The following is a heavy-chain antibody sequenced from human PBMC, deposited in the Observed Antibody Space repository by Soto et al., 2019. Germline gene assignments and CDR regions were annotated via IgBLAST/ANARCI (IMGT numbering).Heavy chain of an antibody. Sequence: SVKVSCKASGGTFSSYAISWVRQAPGQGLEWMGGIIPIFGTANYAQKFQGRVTITADESTSTAYMELSSLRSEDTAVYYCARVVYYAHESNWFDPWGQGTLVTVSS. D-gene: IGHD2-8*01. CDR3: ARVVYYAHESNWFDP. J-gene: IGHJ5*02. V-gene: IGHV1-69*13. CDR2: IIPIFGTA. CDR1: GGTFSSYA.